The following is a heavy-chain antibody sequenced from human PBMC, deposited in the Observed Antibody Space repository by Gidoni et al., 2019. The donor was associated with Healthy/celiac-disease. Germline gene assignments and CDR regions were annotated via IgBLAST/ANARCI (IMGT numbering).Heavy chain of an antibody. J-gene: IGHJ4*02. Sequence: QVQLVQSGAEVKKPGASVKVSCKASGYTFTSYYMHWVRQAPGQGLEWMGIINPSGGSTSYAQKFQGRVTMTRDTSTSTVYMELSSLRSEDTAVYYCARDLLGVAAAGTDDYWGQGTLVTVSS. CDR2: INPSGGST. V-gene: IGHV1-46*03. D-gene: IGHD6-13*01. CDR1: GYTFTSYY. CDR3: ARDLLGVAAAGTDDY.